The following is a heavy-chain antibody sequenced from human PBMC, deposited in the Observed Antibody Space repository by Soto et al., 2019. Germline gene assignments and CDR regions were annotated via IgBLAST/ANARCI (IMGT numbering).Heavy chain of an antibody. V-gene: IGHV1-2*02. CDR1: GYTFTGYY. J-gene: IGHJ5*02. CDR3: ARGLIAAAGRWFDP. D-gene: IGHD6-13*01. CDR2: INPNSGGT. Sequence: SVKVSVKASGYTFTGYYMHWVRQAPGQGLEWMGWINPNSGGTNYAQKFQGRVTMTRDTSISTAYMELSRLRSDDTAVYYCARGLIAAAGRWFDPWGQGTLVTVSS.